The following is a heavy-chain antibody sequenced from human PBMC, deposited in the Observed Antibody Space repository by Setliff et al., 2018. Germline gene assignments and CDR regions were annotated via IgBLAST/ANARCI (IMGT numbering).Heavy chain of an antibody. CDR2: IYSSGST. D-gene: IGHD3-22*01. V-gene: IGHV4-30-4*08. J-gene: IGHJ4*02. Sequence: LRLSCAASGFTFSGYSMNWVRQPPGKGLEWIGYIYSSGSTYYNPSLKSRVSISVDTSKNQFSLKLSSVTAADTAVYYCTRESRYYYDNLGTLDYWGQGTLVTVSS. CDR1: GFTFSGYS. CDR3: TRESRYYYDNLGTLDY.